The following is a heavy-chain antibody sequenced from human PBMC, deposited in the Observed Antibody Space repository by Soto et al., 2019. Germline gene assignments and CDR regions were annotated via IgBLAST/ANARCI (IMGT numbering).Heavy chain of an antibody. D-gene: IGHD5-18*01. Sequence: EVQLVESGGGLVQPGGSLRLSCAASGFTFSSYWMSWVRQAPGKGLEWVANIKQDGSEKYYVDSVKGRFTISRDNAKNSLYLQMNSLRAEDTAVYYCARDRPWIKLWPRGLYYGLDVWGQGTTVTVSS. V-gene: IGHV3-7*01. CDR1: GFTFSSYW. CDR3: ARDRPWIKLWPRGLYYGLDV. CDR2: IKQDGSEK. J-gene: IGHJ6*02.